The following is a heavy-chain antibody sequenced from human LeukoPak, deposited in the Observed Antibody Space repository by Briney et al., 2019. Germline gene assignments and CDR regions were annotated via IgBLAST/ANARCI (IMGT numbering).Heavy chain of an antibody. D-gene: IGHD6-6*01. CDR2: ISAYNGNT. Sequence: ASVKVSCKASGYTFTSYGISWVRQAPGQGLEWMGWISAYNGNTNHAQKVQDRVTMTTDTSTSTAYMELRSLRSDDTAVYYCARAVGSSSSYYYGMDVWGQGTTVTVSS. CDR3: ARAVGSSSSYYYGMDV. V-gene: IGHV1-18*01. J-gene: IGHJ6*02. CDR1: GYTFTSYG.